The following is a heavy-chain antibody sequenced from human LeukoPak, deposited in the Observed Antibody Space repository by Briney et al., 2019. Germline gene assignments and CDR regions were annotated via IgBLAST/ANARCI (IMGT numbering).Heavy chain of an antibody. D-gene: IGHD1/OR15-1a*01. J-gene: IGHJ3*02. CDR2: IFHGGSA. Sequence: SETLSLTCAVSGDSTSSSDWWIWVRQPTGQRLEWIGEIFHGGSAYYNPALKSRVTMSVDKSKNHYSLNLTSVTAADAAMYFCARKKQHYDALDIWGQGTMVTVSS. CDR3: ARKKQHYDALDI. CDR1: GDSTSSSDW. V-gene: IGHV4-4*02.